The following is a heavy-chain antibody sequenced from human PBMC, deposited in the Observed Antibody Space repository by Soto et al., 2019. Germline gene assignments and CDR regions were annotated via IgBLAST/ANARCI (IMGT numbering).Heavy chain of an antibody. J-gene: IGHJ5*02. CDR1: GGTFSSYA. V-gene: IGHV1-69*13. Sequence: SVKVSCKASGGTFSSYAIIWVRQAPGQGLEWMGEIIPIFGTANYAQKFQGRVTITADESTSTAYMELSSLRSEDTAVYYCARDRGPSSGYYPYWFDPWGQGTLVTVYS. CDR2: IIPIFGTA. D-gene: IGHD3-22*01. CDR3: ARDRGPSSGYYPYWFDP.